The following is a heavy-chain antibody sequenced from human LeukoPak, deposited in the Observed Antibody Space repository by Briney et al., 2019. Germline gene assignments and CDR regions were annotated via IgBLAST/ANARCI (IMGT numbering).Heavy chain of an antibody. V-gene: IGHV4-34*01. CDR1: GGSFSGYC. CDR3: ARRTLLWFAQGWFDP. CDR2: INHSGST. D-gene: IGHD3-10*01. J-gene: IGHJ5*02. Sequence: PSETLSLTCAVYGGSFSGYCWSWIRQPPGKGLEWIGEINHSGSTNYNPSLKSRVTISVDTSKNQFSLKLSPVTAADTAVYYCARRTLLWFAQGWFDPWGQGTLVTVSS.